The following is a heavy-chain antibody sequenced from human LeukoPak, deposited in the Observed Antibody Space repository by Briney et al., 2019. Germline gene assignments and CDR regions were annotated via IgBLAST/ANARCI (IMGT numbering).Heavy chain of an antibody. V-gene: IGHV1-46*01. D-gene: IGHD6-6*01. CDR1: GYTFTSYY. Sequence: ASVKVSCKASGYTFTSYYMHWVRQAPGQGLEWMGIINPSGGSTSYAQKFQGRVTMTRDMSTSTAYMELRSLRSDDTAVYYCARATDHESSSWALAYYYYYYMDVWGKGTTVTVSS. CDR2: INPSGGST. J-gene: IGHJ6*03. CDR3: ARATDHESSSWALAYYYYYYMDV.